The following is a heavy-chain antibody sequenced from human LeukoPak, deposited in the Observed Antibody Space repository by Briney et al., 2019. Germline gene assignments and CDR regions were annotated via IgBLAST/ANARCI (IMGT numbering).Heavy chain of an antibody. V-gene: IGHV3-21*01. CDR2: ISSSSSYI. CDR3: ARGSSWYDAQFDY. CDR1: GFTFSSYS. D-gene: IGHD6-13*01. J-gene: IGHJ4*02. Sequence: PGGSLRLSCAASGFTFSSYSMNWVRQAPGKGLEWVSSISSSSSYIYYADSVKGRFTISRDNAKNSLYLQMNSLRAEDTAVYYCARGSSWYDAQFDYWGQGTLVTVSS.